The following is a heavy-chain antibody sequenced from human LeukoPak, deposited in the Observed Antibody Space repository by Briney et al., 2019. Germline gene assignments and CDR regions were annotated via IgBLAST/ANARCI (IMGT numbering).Heavy chain of an antibody. CDR2: IYYSGST. CDR1: GGSISSYY. V-gene: IGHV4-59*08. CDR3: ARHGIYDSSGYPS. Sequence: SGTLSLTCTVSGGSISSYYWSWIRQPPGKGLEWIGYIYYSGSTNYNPSLKSRVTISVDTSKNQFSLKLSSVTAADTAVYYCARHGIYDSSGYPSWGQGTLVTVSS. D-gene: IGHD3-22*01. J-gene: IGHJ5*02.